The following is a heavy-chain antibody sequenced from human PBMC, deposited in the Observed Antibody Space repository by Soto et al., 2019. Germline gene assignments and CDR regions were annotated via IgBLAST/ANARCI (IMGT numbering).Heavy chain of an antibody. CDR2: IIPIFGTA. Sequence: ASVKVSCKASGGTFSSYAISWVRQAPGQGLEWMGGIIPIFGTANYAQKFQGRVTITADESTSTAYMELSSLRSEDTAVYYCARDKEYSSSWSATNFDYSGQGTLVTVSS. CDR1: GGTFSSYA. D-gene: IGHD6-13*01. V-gene: IGHV1-69*13. J-gene: IGHJ4*02. CDR3: ARDKEYSSSWSATNFDY.